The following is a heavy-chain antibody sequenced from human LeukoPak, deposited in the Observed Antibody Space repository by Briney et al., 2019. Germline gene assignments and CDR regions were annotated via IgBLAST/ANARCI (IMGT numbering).Heavy chain of an antibody. CDR1: GFTFSNYA. V-gene: IGHV3-23*01. Sequence: PGGSLRLSCAASGFTFSNYAMSWGRQAPGEGPERVSIISGSGDNTHYADSVKGRFTISRDTSKNTLYLQMNTLRAEDTAIYHCARRGWLVNFDYWGQGNLVTVSS. CDR3: ARRGWLVNFDY. D-gene: IGHD6-19*01. J-gene: IGHJ4*02. CDR2: ISGSGDNT.